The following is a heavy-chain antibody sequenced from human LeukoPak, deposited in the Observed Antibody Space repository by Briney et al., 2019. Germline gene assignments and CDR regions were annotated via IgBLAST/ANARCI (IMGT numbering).Heavy chain of an antibody. J-gene: IGHJ4*02. CDR1: GFMFSAYA. D-gene: IGHD5-18*01. Sequence: GGSLRLSCAASGFMFSAYAMNWVRQAPGKGLEWISYISSSSSNIYYADSVKGRFTISRDNARNSLYLQINSLRVDDTAVYFCARENGYRLDYWGQGSLVTVSS. CDR3: ARENGYRLDY. CDR2: ISSSSSNI. V-gene: IGHV3-48*04.